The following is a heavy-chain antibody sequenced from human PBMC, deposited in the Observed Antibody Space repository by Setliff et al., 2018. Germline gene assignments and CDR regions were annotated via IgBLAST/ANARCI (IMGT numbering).Heavy chain of an antibody. CDR2: IIPVLGMA. V-gene: IGHV1-69*10. D-gene: IGHD4-17*01. CDR3: ARGPSPTVTPSRLIYFYHMDV. CDR1: GDPFNAYG. J-gene: IGHJ6*03. Sequence: WASVKVSCKASGDPFNAYGVSWVRQAPGQGLEWMGAIIPVLGMADYAQKFQGRLTITADQSTTTVYTELSSLRFDDTAPYYCARGPSPTVTPSRLIYFYHMDVWGTGTTVTVSS.